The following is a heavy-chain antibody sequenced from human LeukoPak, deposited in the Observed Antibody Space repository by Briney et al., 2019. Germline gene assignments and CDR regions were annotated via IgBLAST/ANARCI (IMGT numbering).Heavy chain of an antibody. CDR3: ARSEAYDFWSGYYYGGGDYYYYMDV. CDR1: GYTFTGYY. V-gene: IGHV1-2*02. J-gene: IGHJ6*03. D-gene: IGHD3-3*01. CDR2: ISPNSGGT. Sequence: GASVKVSCKASGYTFTGYYMHWVRQAPGQGLEWMGWISPNSGGTNYAQKFQGRVTMTRDTSISTAYMELSRLRSDDTAVYYCARSEAYDFWSGYYYGGGDYYYYMDVWGKGTTVTVSS.